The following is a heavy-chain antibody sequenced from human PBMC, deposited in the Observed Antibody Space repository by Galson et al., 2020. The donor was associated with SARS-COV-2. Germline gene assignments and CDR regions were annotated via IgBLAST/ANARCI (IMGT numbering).Heavy chain of an antibody. CDR1: GYTFTGYY. Sequence: ASVKVSCKASGYTFTGYYMHWVRQAPGQGLEWMGWINPNSGGTNYAQKFQGWVTMTRDTSISTAYMELSRLRSDDTAVYYCARGTLGEAVPAARPFDYWGQGTLVTVSS. D-gene: IGHD2-2*02. V-gene: IGHV1-2*04. CDR3: ARGTLGEAVPAARPFDY. J-gene: IGHJ4*02. CDR2: INPNSGGT.